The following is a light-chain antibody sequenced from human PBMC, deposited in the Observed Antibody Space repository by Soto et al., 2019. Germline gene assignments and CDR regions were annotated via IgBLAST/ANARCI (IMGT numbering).Light chain of an antibody. V-gene: IGLV2-14*01. CDR2: EVT. J-gene: IGLJ1*01. Sequence: QSVLTQPASVSGSPGQSITISCTGTSSDVGGYNYVSWYQQHPGKAPKLIIYEVTDRPSGVSNRFSGSKSGNTASLTISGLQAEDEAEYYCSSYTNINTRACVFGTGTKV. CDR1: SSDVGGYNY. CDR3: SSYTNINTRACV.